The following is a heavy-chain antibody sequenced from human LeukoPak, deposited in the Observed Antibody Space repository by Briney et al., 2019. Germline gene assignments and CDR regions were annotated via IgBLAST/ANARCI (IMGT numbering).Heavy chain of an antibody. CDR2: IKSDGST. CDR1: GFTFSTYC. V-gene: IGHV3-74*01. Sequence: GGSLRLSCAASGFTFSTYCMHWVRQAPGKGLVWVSRIKSDGSTNYADSVKGRFTITIDNAKNTLSLQLNSLRPEDTGVYYCARAPSEIGGYYPEYFRHWDQGTLVTVSS. J-gene: IGHJ1*01. D-gene: IGHD3-3*01. CDR3: ARAPSEIGGYYPEYFRH.